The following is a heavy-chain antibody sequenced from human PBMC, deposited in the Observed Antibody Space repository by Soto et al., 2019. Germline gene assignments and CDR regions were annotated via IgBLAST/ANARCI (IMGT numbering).Heavy chain of an antibody. Sequence: PVGSLRLSCAASGFTFSSYWMSWVRQAPGKGLEWVANIKQDGSEKYYVDSVKGRFTISRDNAKNSLYLQMNSLRAEDTAVYYCAGGIPYYDFWSGYYGYYYYGMDVWGQGTTVTVSS. D-gene: IGHD3-3*01. CDR2: IKQDGSEK. J-gene: IGHJ6*02. V-gene: IGHV3-7*04. CDR3: AGGIPYYDFWSGYYGYYYYGMDV. CDR1: GFTFSSYW.